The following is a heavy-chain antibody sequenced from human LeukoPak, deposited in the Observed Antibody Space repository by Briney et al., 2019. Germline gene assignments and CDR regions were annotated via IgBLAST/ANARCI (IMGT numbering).Heavy chain of an antibody. Sequence: SETLSLTCTVSGGSISSGGYYWGWIRQHPGKGLEWIGYIYYSGSTYYNPSLKSRVTISVDTSMNQFSLKLSSVTAADTAVYYCARGGSRHLNPWGQGTLVTVSS. CDR2: IYYSGST. CDR3: ARGGSRHLNP. V-gene: IGHV4-31*03. J-gene: IGHJ5*02. CDR1: GGSISSGGYY.